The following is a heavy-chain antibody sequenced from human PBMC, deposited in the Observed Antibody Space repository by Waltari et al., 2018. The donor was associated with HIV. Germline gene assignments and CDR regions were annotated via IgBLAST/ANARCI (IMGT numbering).Heavy chain of an antibody. D-gene: IGHD2-21*02. CDR2: IHPDSGVT. V-gene: IGHV1-2*06. CDR1: GDKFTTYF. CDR3: ARVEVVTLTHLPPRFRLEF. J-gene: IGHJ3*01. Sequence: LVQSATEVRAPGASVKLSCQASGDKFTTYFIYWLRQAPGQGLEWLGLIHPDSGVTTYSQTFQNIVTMTRDASSASTYVELTLLTSAVTATYFCARVEVVTLTHLPPRFRLEFWGQGSVVNVSS.